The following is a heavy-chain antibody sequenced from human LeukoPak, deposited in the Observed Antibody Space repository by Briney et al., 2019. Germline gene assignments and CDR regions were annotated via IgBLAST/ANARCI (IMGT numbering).Heavy chain of an antibody. Sequence: GASVKVSCKASGYTFTSHGIHWMRQAPGQRPEWMGWMNSGNGDTEYSQNLEGRVILSRDTSASTAYMELSSLRSEDTAVYYCARVREYGSGTYYNDQWGQGTLVTVSS. CDR3: ARVREYGSGTYYNDQ. V-gene: IGHV1-3*04. D-gene: IGHD3-10*01. J-gene: IGHJ5*02. CDR1: GYTFTSHG. CDR2: MNSGNGDT.